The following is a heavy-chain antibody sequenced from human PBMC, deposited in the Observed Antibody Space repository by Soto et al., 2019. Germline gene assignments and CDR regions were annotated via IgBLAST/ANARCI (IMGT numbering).Heavy chain of an antibody. Sequence: GGSLRLSCGASGFTFSSYGMHWVRQAPGKGLEWVAVISYDGSNKYYADSVKGRFTISRDNSKNTLYLQMNSLRAEDTAVYYCAKIIKRPLFAEAKSIAARPSYYYYGMDVWGQGTTVTVS. J-gene: IGHJ6*02. D-gene: IGHD6-6*01. CDR3: AKIIKRPLFAEAKSIAARPSYYYYGMDV. V-gene: IGHV3-30*18. CDR2: ISYDGSNK. CDR1: GFTFSSYG.